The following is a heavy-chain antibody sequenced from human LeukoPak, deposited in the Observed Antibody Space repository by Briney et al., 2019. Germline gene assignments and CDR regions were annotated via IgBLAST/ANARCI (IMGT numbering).Heavy chain of an antibody. Sequence: SETLSLTCTLSGGSISSYYWSWTRHPPGKGLEWIGYIYYSGSTNYNPSLKGRVTISVDTSKKQFSLKLSSATAADTAVYYCARVRVRGMVRGVITYMDVWGKGTTVTVSS. CDR3: ARVRVRGMVRGVITYMDV. V-gene: IGHV4-59*01. CDR2: IYYSGST. CDR1: GGSISSYY. D-gene: IGHD3-10*01. J-gene: IGHJ6*03.